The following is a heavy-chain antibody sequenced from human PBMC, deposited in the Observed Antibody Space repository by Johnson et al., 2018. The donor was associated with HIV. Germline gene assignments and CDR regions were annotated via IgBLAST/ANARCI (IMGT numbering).Heavy chain of an antibody. V-gene: IGHV3-30-3*01. CDR2: ISYDGSNK. CDR1: GFTFSSYA. CDR3: TTGDIVVVVATILLPLHDAFDI. J-gene: IGHJ3*02. Sequence: QVQLVESGGCVVQPGRSLRLSCAASGFTFSSYAMHWVRQAPGKGLEWVAVISYDGSNKYYADSVKGRFTISRDNSKNTLYLQMNSLRAEDTAVYYCTTGDIVVVVATILLPLHDAFDIWGQGTLVTVSS. D-gene: IGHD2-15*01.